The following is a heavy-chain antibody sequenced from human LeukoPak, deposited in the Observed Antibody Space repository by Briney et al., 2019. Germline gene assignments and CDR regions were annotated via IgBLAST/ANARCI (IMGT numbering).Heavy chain of an antibody. D-gene: IGHD2-15*01. CDR1: GFTFSSYG. J-gene: IGHJ4*02. Sequence: GGSLRLSCAASGFTFSSYGMHWVRQAPGKGLEWVAVISYDGSNKYYADSVKGRFTISRDNSKNTLYLQMNSLRAEYTAVYYCAKEGVVVAAGFYFDYWGQGTLVTVSS. V-gene: IGHV3-30*18. CDR2: ISYDGSNK. CDR3: AKEGVVVAAGFYFDY.